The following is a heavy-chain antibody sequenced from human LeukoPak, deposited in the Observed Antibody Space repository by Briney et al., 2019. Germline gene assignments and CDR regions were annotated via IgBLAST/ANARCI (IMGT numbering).Heavy chain of an antibody. CDR2: INPNSGGT. J-gene: IGHJ4*02. V-gene: IGHV1-2*02. CDR3: ARTGYCSGGPCHNFDY. CDR1: GYTFTGYY. D-gene: IGHD2-15*01. Sequence: ASVKVSCKASGYTFTGYYLHWVRQAPGQGLEWMGWINPNSGGTNYAQNFQGRVTMTRDTSISTAYMELSRLRSDDTAVYYCARTGYCSGGPCHNFDYWGQGTLVTVSS.